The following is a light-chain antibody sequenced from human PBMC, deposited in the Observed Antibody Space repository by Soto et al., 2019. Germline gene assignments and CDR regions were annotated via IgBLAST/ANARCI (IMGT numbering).Light chain of an antibody. CDR1: SSDVGGYNY. J-gene: IGLJ1*01. CDR3: ISYLSSSTPV. CDR2: EVS. V-gene: IGLV2-14*01. Sequence: QSALTQAASVSGAPGQAITISCTGTSSDVGGYNYVSWYQQHPGKAPKLMIDEVSNPPTGVSVRFSGSKTGNTAALTISGLQAEDEADYYCISYLSSSTPVFGTGTKVTVL.